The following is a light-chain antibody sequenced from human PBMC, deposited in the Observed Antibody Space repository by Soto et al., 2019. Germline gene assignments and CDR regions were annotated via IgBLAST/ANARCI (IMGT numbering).Light chain of an antibody. CDR3: YSFKSGNTLYV. CDR1: TSDVGGYDY. V-gene: IGLV2-14*01. CDR2: EVS. J-gene: IGLJ1*01. Sequence: QSVLTQPASVSGSPGQSITISCTGTTSDVGGYDYVSWYQQHPGQAPKLLIYEVSNRPSGVSHRFSGSKSGNTASLSISGLQAEEEADYYCYSFKSGNTLYVFGNGNKVTV.